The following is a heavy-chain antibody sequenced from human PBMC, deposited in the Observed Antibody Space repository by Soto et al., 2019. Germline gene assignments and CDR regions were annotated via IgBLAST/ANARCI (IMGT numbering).Heavy chain of an antibody. CDR3: ARGDGSSGDYLFDY. V-gene: IGHV1-69*02. Sequence: QVQLVQSGAAVKNPGSSVKVSCKASGGTFRSYTISWGRQAPGKGLEWMGRIIPILGIANYAQKFQGRVTITADKSTSADYQELSSLRSEDTAVYYCARGDGSSGDYLFDYWGQGTLVTVST. J-gene: IGHJ4*02. D-gene: IGHD3-22*01. CDR2: IIPILGIA. CDR1: GGTFRSYT.